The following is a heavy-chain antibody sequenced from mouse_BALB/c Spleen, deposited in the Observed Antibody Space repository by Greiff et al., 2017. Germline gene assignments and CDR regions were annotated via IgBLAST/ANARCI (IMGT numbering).Heavy chain of an antibody. CDR2: ISSGGSYT. Sequence: VQLKESGGGLVKPGGSLKLSCAASGFTFSSYAMSWVRQTPEKRLEWVATISSGGSYTYYPDSVKGRFTISRDNAKNTLYLQMSSLRSEDTAMYYCARGVRQYYFDYWGQGTTLTVSS. CDR3: ARGVRQYYFDY. D-gene: IGHD2-14*01. J-gene: IGHJ2*01. CDR1: GFTFSSYA. V-gene: IGHV5-9-3*01.